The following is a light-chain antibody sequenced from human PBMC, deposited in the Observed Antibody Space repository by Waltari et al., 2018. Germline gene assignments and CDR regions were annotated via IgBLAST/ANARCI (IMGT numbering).Light chain of an antibody. V-gene: IGLV1-44*01. Sequence: QSVLTQPPSVSGTPGQRVSFSCSGSSSNIGSKSVNWYQQVPGTAPKLLIYSNNRRPSGVPDRFAGSKSGTSASLAISGLQSEDEADYYCATWDDSLNGLFGGGTRLTVL. CDR3: ATWDDSLNGL. CDR2: SNN. J-gene: IGLJ2*01. CDR1: SSNIGSKS.